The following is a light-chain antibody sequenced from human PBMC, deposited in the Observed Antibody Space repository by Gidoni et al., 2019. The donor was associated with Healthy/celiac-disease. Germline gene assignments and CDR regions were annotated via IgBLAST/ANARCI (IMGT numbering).Light chain of an antibody. Sequence: DIQMTQSPSSLSASVGDRVTITCRASQSISSYLNWYQQKPGKAPKLLIYAASSLHSGVPSRFSGSGSGPDFTLTISSLQPEDFATFDCQQSYSTPPLTFGGGTKVEIK. J-gene: IGKJ4*01. V-gene: IGKV1-39*01. CDR3: QQSYSTPPLT. CDR2: AAS. CDR1: QSISSY.